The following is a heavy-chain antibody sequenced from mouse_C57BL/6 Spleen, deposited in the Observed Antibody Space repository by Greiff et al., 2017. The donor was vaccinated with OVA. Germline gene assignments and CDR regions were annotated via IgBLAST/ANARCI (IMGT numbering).Heavy chain of an antibody. Sequence: DVKLQESGAELVRPGASVKLSCTASGFNIKDYYMHWVKQRPEQGLEWIGRIDPEDGDTEYAPKFQGKATMTADTSSNTAYLQLSSLTSEDTAVYYCTTRGYCGSSHFDVWGTGTTVTVSS. J-gene: IGHJ1*03. V-gene: IGHV14-1*01. CDR2: IDPEDGDT. CDR1: GFNIKDYY. D-gene: IGHD1-1*01. CDR3: TTRGYCGSSHFDV.